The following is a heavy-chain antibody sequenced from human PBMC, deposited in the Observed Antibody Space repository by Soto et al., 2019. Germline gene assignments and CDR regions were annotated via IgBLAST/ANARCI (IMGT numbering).Heavy chain of an antibody. CDR1: GGSISSGGYY. CDR3: ASRYSGYRDYYYYGMDV. D-gene: IGHD5-12*01. Sequence: SETLSLTCTVSGGSISSGGYYWSWIRQHPGKGLEWIGYIYYSGSTYYNPSLKSRVTISVDTSKNQFSLKLSSVTAADTAVYYCASRYSGYRDYYYYGMDVWGQGTTVTVSS. V-gene: IGHV4-31*03. J-gene: IGHJ6*02. CDR2: IYYSGST.